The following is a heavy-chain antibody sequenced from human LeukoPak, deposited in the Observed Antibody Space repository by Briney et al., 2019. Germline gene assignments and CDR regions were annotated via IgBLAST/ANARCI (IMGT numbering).Heavy chain of an antibody. CDR1: GFTFSSYG. CDR2: IRYDGSNK. CDR3: ARGKTSQNIVTRKTYNWFDP. Sequence: GGSLRLSCAASGFTFSSYGMHWVRQAPGKGLEWVAFIRYDGSNKYYADSVKGRFTISRDNAKNSLYLQMKSLRAEDTAVHYCARGKTSQNIVTRKTYNWFDPWGQGTLVTVSS. V-gene: IGHV3-30*02. J-gene: IGHJ5*02. D-gene: IGHD2/OR15-2a*01.